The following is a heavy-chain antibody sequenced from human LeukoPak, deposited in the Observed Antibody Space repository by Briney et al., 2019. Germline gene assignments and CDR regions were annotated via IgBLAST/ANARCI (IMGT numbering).Heavy chain of an antibody. D-gene: IGHD1-26*01. Sequence: GGSLRLSCAASGFTFSNYAMHWVRQAPGKGLEWVAVISFDGTNKYYANSVQGRFTISRDNSKNTLYLQMNSLRAEDTALYYCARDSASTPLDYWGQGTLVTVSS. CDR1: GFTFSNYA. J-gene: IGHJ4*02. CDR3: ARDSASTPLDY. CDR2: ISFDGTNK. V-gene: IGHV3-30-3*01.